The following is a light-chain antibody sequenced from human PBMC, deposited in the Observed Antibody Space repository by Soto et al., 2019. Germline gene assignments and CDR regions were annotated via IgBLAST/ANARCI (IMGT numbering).Light chain of an antibody. CDR1: SSDVGGFNL. Sequence: QSALTQPASVSGSPGQSITLSCTGTSSDVGGFNLVSWYQQDPGKAPKLLIFEGSKRPAGVSDRFSGSKSGNTASLTISGLQPEDEASYYCTSYTITHIPVIFGGRTQLTVL. CDR3: TSYTITHIPVI. V-gene: IGLV2-14*02. J-gene: IGLJ2*01. CDR2: EGS.